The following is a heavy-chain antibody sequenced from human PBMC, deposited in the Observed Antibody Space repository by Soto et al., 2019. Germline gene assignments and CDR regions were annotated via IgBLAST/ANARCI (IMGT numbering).Heavy chain of an antibody. V-gene: IGHV1-8*01. D-gene: IGHD3-10*01. CDR1: GYTFTSYD. CDR2: MNPNSGNT. CDR3: ARDPDFGYYYDMDV. J-gene: IGHJ6*03. Sequence: ASVKVSCKASGYTFTSYDINWVRQATGQGLEWMGWMNPNSGNTSYAQKFQGRVTMTRNTSASTAYMELSSLRSEDTAVYYCARDPDFGYYYDMDVWAKGTTVTVSS.